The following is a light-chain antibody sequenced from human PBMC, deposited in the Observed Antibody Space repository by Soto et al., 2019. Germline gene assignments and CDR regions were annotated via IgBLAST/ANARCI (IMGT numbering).Light chain of an antibody. V-gene: IGKV1-5*01. Sequence: DIQMTQSPSTLSASVGDRVTITCRASQSISSWLAWYQQKPGKAPKLLIYDASSLESGVPSRFSGSGSGTECTLTISSLQPDDFATYYCQQYNSYSPWTFGQGNKVEIK. CDR1: QSISSW. CDR3: QQYNSYSPWT. CDR2: DAS. J-gene: IGKJ1*01.